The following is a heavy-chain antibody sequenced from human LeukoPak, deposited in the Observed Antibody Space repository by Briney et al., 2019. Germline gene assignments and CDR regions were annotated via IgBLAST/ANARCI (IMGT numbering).Heavy chain of an antibody. CDR3: ATGRDSYSPFDY. D-gene: IGHD2-21*02. J-gene: IGHJ4*02. Sequence: ASVKVSCKASGYTFTSYYIHWVRQAPGQGLEWMGIINPSGGSTTYAQKFHGRVTMTRDTSTSTVFMELSSLRYEDTAVYYGATGRDSYSPFDYWGQGTLVTVSS. CDR2: INPSGGST. CDR1: GYTFTSYY. V-gene: IGHV1-46*01.